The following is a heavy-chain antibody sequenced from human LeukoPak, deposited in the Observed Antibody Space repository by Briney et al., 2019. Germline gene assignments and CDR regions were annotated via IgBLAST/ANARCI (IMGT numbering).Heavy chain of an antibody. CDR2: IYTSGSP. D-gene: IGHD6-13*01. Sequence: SDTLSLTCTVSGGSISSYYWSWIRQPAGKGLEWIGRIYTSGSPHYNPSLKTRVTMSVDTSKNQFSLKLSSVTAADTAVYYCARGYSSSWYTAHHYYYYMDVWGEGTTVTVSS. V-gene: IGHV4-4*07. J-gene: IGHJ6*03. CDR1: GGSISSYY. CDR3: ARGYSSSWYTAHHYYYYMDV.